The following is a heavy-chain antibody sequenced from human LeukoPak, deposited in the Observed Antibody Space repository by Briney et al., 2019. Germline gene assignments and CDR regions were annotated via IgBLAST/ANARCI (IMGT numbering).Heavy chain of an antibody. CDR1: GFTFSSYS. V-gene: IGHV3-21*01. Sequence: GGSLRLSCAASGFTFSSYSMNWVRQAPGKGLEWVSSISSSSYIYYADSVKGRFTISRDNAKNSLYLQMNSLRAEDTAVYYCARVQNGDYGFDYWGQGTLVTVSS. D-gene: IGHD4-17*01. J-gene: IGHJ4*02. CDR2: ISSSSYI. CDR3: ARVQNGDYGFDY.